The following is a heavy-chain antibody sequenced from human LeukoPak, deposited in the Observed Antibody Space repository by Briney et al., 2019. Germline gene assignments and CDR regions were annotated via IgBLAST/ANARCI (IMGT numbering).Heavy chain of an antibody. CDR1: GYTFTSYG. D-gene: IGHD6-13*01. Sequence: ASVKVSCKASGYTFTSYGISWVRQAPGQGLEWMGWISAYNGNTNYAQKLQGRVTMTTDTSTSTAYMELGSLRSDDTAVYYCARDRKAAAGTGWFDPWGQGTLVTVSS. J-gene: IGHJ5*02. CDR3: ARDRKAAAGTGWFDP. V-gene: IGHV1-18*01. CDR2: ISAYNGNT.